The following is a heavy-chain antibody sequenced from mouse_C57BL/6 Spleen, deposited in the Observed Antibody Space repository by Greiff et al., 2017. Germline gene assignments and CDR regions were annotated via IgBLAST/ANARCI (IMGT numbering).Heavy chain of an antibody. J-gene: IGHJ3*01. CDR1: GYTFTGYW. CDR3: DRSGAAQATAY. D-gene: IGHD3-2*02. V-gene: IGHV1-9*01. Sequence: QVQLQQSGAELMKPGASVKLSCKATGYTFTGYWIEWVKQRPGHGLEWIGEILPGSGSTNYNEKFKGKATFTADTSSNTAYMQLSSLTTEDSANYAVDRSGAAQATAYWGQGTLVTVSA. CDR2: ILPGSGST.